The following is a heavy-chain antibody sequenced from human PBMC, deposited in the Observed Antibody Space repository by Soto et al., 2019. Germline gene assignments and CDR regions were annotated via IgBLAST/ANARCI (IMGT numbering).Heavy chain of an antibody. CDR2: IYYSGST. V-gene: IGHV4-39*01. Sequence: SETLSLTCTVSGGSISSSSYYWGWIRQPPGKGLEWIGSIYYSGSTYYNPSLKSRVTISVDTSKNQFSLKLSSVTAADTAVYYCARQGNVDTIYYYYYGMDVWGQGTTVTVSS. CDR1: GGSISSSSYY. CDR3: ARQGNVDTIYYYYYGMDV. J-gene: IGHJ6*02. D-gene: IGHD5-18*01.